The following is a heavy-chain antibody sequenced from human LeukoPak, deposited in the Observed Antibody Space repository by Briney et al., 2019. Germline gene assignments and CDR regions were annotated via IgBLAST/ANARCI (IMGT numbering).Heavy chain of an antibody. CDR3: ARGTDYYDGSTYYYHRPPALFDY. Sequence: PGGSLRLSCAASGFTFSSYGLHWVRQAPGKGLEWVTFIRYDGNNQHYADSVKGRFTISRDKSKNTLYLQMNSLRPEDTAVYYCARGTDYYDGSTYYYHRPPALFDYWGQGTLVTISS. D-gene: IGHD3-22*01. CDR1: GFTFSSYG. V-gene: IGHV3-30*02. J-gene: IGHJ4*02. CDR2: IRYDGNNQ.